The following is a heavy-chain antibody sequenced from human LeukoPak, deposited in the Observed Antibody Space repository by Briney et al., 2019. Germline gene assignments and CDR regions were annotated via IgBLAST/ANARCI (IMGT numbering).Heavy chain of an antibody. D-gene: IGHD3-16*02. Sequence: SEALSLTCDVSGGSIDSTNWWNWVRQPPGKGLEWIGEIHHDGRINYNPSLKSRVTLSVDKSKNQFSLRLNSVTAADTAMYYCARSHDHLWGNYPDYWGQGTLVTVSS. CDR3: ARSHDHLWGNYPDY. CDR2: IHHDGRI. V-gene: IGHV4/OR15-8*01. CDR1: GGSIDSTNW. J-gene: IGHJ4*02.